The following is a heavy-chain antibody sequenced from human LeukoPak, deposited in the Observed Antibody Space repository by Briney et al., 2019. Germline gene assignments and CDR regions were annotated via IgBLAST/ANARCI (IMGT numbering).Heavy chain of an antibody. CDR3: AREGSVCSDGIRRYFDF. Sequence: GGSLRLSCAASGFTFEGCAMHWVRQAPGKGPEWVSSINWDSGYIEYADSVRGRFTISRDNAKNSLYLQMNSLKAGDTALYYCAREGSVCSDGIRRYFDFWGQGTLVTVSS. D-gene: IGHD2-15*01. CDR2: INWDSGYI. V-gene: IGHV3-9*01. CDR1: GFTFEGCA. J-gene: IGHJ4*02.